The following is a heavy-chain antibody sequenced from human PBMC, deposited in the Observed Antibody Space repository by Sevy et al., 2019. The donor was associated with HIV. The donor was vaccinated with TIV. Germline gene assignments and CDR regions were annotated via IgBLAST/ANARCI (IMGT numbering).Heavy chain of an antibody. J-gene: IGHJ4*02. V-gene: IGHV4-30-4*01. CDR1: GGSISSSDSY. D-gene: IGHD2-2*03. CDR3: ANKRGYSHGPFDY. CDR2: IHYSGGT. Sequence: SETLSLTCSVSGGSISSSDSYWSWIRQPPGKGLEWIGYIHYSGGTYYYPFLKSRVAMSVDTSERQFSLRLSFMTAADTAVYYCANKRGYSHGPFDYWGQGALVTVSS.